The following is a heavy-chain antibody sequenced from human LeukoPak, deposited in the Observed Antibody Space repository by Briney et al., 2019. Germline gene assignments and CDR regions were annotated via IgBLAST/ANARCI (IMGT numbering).Heavy chain of an antibody. J-gene: IGHJ4*02. Sequence: GASVKVSCKASGYTFTSYDINWVRQATGQGLEWMGWMNPNSGNTGYAQKFQGRVTMTRNTSISTAYMELSSLRSEDTAVYYCARVLYDYVWGSTYYFDYWGQGTLVTVSS. D-gene: IGHD3-16*01. V-gene: IGHV1-8*01. CDR2: MNPNSGNT. CDR1: GYTFTSYD. CDR3: ARVLYDYVWGSTYYFDY.